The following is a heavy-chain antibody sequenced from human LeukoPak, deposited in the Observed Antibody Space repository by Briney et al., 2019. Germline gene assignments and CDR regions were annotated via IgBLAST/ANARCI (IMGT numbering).Heavy chain of an antibody. CDR3: ARGYYDILTGHWFDP. CDR1: GGSISSGGDY. D-gene: IGHD3-9*01. CDR2: IYPSRST. V-gene: IGHV4-61*09. Sequence: SETLSLTCTVSGGSISSGGDYWSWIRQPAGKGLEWIGHIYPSRSTDYNPSLKSRVTISVDTSKNQFSLKLSSVTAADTAVYCCARGYYDILTGHWFDPWGQGTLVTVSS. J-gene: IGHJ5*02.